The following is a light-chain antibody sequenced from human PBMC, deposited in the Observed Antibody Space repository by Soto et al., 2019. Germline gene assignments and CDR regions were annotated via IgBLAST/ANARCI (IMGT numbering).Light chain of an antibody. CDR2: GAS. CDR3: QLFGSSPRFT. CDR1: QSVSNNF. V-gene: IGKV3-20*01. J-gene: IGKJ3*01. Sequence: EIVLTQSPGTLSLSPGQRATLACRASQSVSNNFLAWYQQKAGQAPRLLIYGASSRATGIPDRFSGSGSGTDFTLTISRLEPEDFAVYYCQLFGSSPRFTFAPGTKVDI.